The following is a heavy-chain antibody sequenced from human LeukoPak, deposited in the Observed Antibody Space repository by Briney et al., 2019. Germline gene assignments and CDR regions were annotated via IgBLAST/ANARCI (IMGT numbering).Heavy chain of an antibody. D-gene: IGHD3-3*01. J-gene: IGHJ4*02. V-gene: IGHV4-30-4*01. CDR2: IYYSGST. Sequence: SQTLSLTCTVSGGSISSGDYYWSWIRQPPGKGLEWIGYIYYSGSTYYNPSLKSRVTISVETSKNQFSLKLSSVTAADTAVYYCARAREKAYYDFWSGYPTNYYFDYWGQGTLVTVSS. CDR1: GGSISSGDYY. CDR3: ARAREKAYYDFWSGYPTNYYFDY.